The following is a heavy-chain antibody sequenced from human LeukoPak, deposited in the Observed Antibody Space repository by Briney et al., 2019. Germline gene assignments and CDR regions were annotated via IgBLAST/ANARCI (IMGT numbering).Heavy chain of an antibody. D-gene: IGHD2-2*01. CDR2: LSHSGSS. CDR3: SRARYANAWYAFDI. CDR1: GGSVSSYY. V-gene: IGHV4-59*02. Sequence: WETLSLTCTVSGGSVSSYYWSWIRRPPGRGLEWIAYLSHSGSSDSNPSLTSRVTTLVDQYENQFSLKLTSVTTAETAVYYFSRARYANAWYAFDIWGHGTMVTVSS. J-gene: IGHJ3*02.